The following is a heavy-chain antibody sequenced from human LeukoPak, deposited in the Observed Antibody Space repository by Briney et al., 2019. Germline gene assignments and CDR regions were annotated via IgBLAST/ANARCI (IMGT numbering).Heavy chain of an antibody. D-gene: IGHD3-10*01. CDR2: ISYRGST. CDR3: ARDSYGAGAYYGMDV. Sequence: SETLSLTCAVSGGSLSSYYWSWIRQPPGKGLEWIGYISYRGSTNYNPSLKSRVTISVDMSKNRFSLNLTSVTAADTATYYCARDSYGAGAYYGMDVWGQGTTVTVSS. J-gene: IGHJ6*02. V-gene: IGHV4-59*01. CDR1: GGSLSSYY.